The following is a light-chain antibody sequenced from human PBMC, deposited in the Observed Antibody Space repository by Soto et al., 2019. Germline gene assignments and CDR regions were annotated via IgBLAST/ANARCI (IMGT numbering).Light chain of an antibody. Sequence: DFVMTQSPDSLAVSLGERATINCKSSQSVLSSSNNKNFLAWFQQKPGQPPKLLISWASTRESGVPDRFSGSGFGTDFTLTISSLQAEDGAVYYCQQYHSDPITFGQGTRLEIK. CDR1: QSVLSSSNNKNF. CDR2: WAS. CDR3: QQYHSDPIT. V-gene: IGKV4-1*01. J-gene: IGKJ5*01.